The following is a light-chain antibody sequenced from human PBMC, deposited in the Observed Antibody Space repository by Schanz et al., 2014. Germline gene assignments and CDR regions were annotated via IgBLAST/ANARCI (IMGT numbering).Light chain of an antibody. Sequence: QSALTQPASVSGSPGQSITISCTGTSSDVGGYNYVSWYQQHPGKAPKLIIYDVSKWPSGVSNRFSGSKSGNTASLTISGLQAEDEADYYCCSYVGHSTVLFGGGTKLTVL. V-gene: IGLV2-14*01. CDR3: CSYVGHSTVL. CDR2: DVS. CDR1: SSDVGGYNY. J-gene: IGLJ2*01.